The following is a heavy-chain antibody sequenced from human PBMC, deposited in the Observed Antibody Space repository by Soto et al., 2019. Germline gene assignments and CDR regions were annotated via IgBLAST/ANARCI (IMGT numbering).Heavy chain of an antibody. Sequence: GGSLRLSCAASGFTFSSYAMHWVRQAPGKGLEWVAVISYDGSNKYYADSVKGRFTISRDNSKNTLYLQMNSLRAEDTAVYYCASNYYDSSGYYYADYYYYGMDVWDQGTTVTVSS. V-gene: IGHV3-30-3*01. D-gene: IGHD3-22*01. CDR3: ASNYYDSSGYYYADYYYYGMDV. CDR2: ISYDGSNK. J-gene: IGHJ6*02. CDR1: GFTFSSYA.